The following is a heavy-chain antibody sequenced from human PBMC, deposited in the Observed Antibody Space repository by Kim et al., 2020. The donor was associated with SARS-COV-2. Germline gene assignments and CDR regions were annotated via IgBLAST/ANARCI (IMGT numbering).Heavy chain of an antibody. CDR2: ISSSGSTI. D-gene: IGHD3-3*01. Sequence: GGSLRLSCAASGFTFSSYEMNWVRQAPGKGLYWVSYISSSGSTIYYADSVKGRFTISRDNAKNSLYLQMNSLRAEDTAVYYCAGSYYDFWSGYPRNFDYWGQGTLVTVSS. J-gene: IGHJ4*02. CDR1: GFTFSSYE. V-gene: IGHV3-48*03. CDR3: AGSYYDFWSGYPRNFDY.